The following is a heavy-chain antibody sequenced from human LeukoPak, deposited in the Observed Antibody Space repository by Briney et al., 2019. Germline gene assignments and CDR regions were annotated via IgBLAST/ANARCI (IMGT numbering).Heavy chain of an antibody. Sequence: GGSLRLSCAASGFTVSSKYMSWVRQAPGKGLEWVSVIYNDGSTYYADSVKGRFSISRDNSKNTLYLQMNSLRAEDTAVYYCARGTFGVTAAHYWGQGTLVTVSS. CDR3: ARGTFGVTAAHY. V-gene: IGHV3-53*01. J-gene: IGHJ4*02. CDR1: GFTVSSKY. D-gene: IGHD2/OR15-2a*01. CDR2: IYNDGST.